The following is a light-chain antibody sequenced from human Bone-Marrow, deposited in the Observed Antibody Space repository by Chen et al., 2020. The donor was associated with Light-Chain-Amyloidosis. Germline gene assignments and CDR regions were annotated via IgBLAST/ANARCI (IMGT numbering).Light chain of an antibody. Sequence: SYELTQPPSVSVAPGQTARIACGGSNIASKSVHWYQQKSGQAPVVVVYDDSDRPSGIPERFSGSNSGNTAILTINGVGAGDEADYFCQVWDSSRDQYVFGVWTMLTVL. CDR1: NIASKS. CDR3: QVWDSSRDQYV. CDR2: DDS. V-gene: IGLV3-21*02. J-gene: IGLJ1*01.